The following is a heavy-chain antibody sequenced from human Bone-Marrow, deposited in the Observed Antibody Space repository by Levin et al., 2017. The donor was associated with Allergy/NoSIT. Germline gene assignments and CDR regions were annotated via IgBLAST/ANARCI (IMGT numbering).Heavy chain of an antibody. CDR1: GGSISSYY. V-gene: IGHV4-59*08. CDR2: IYYSGST. CDR3: ARHGLRITRSPSPGAFDI. D-gene: IGHD3-10*01. Sequence: SETLSLTCTVSGGSISSYYWSWIRQPPGKGLEWIGYIYYSGSTNYNPSLKSRVTISVDTSKNQFSLKLSSVTAADTAVYYCARHGLRITRSPSPGAFDIWGQGTMVTVSS. J-gene: IGHJ3*02.